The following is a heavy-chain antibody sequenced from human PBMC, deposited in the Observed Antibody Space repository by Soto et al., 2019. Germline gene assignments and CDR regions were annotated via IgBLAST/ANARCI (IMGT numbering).Heavy chain of an antibody. D-gene: IGHD3-22*01. Sequence: GGSLRLSCAASGFTFSSYGMHWVRQAPGKGLEWVAVIWYDGSNKYYADSVKGRFTISRDNSKNTLYLQMNSLRAEDTAVYYCAREAPHYYDSSGYYGPFDYWGQGTLVTVSS. CDR1: GFTFSSYG. CDR2: IWYDGSNK. V-gene: IGHV3-33*01. J-gene: IGHJ4*02. CDR3: AREAPHYYDSSGYYGPFDY.